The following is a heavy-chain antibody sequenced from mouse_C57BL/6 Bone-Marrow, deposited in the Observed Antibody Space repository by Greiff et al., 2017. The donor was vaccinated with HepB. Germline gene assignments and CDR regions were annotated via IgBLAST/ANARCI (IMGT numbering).Heavy chain of an antibody. CDR2: IWSGGST. CDR1: GFSLTSYG. CDR3: ARKRHYGTGFAY. Sequence: VKVMESGPGLVQPSQSLSITCTVSGFSLTSYGVHWVRQPPGKGLEWLGVIWSGGSTDYNAAFISRLSISKDNSKSQVFFKMNSLQADDTAIYYCARKRHYGTGFAYWGQGTLVTVSA. V-gene: IGHV2-4*01. D-gene: IGHD1-1*01. J-gene: IGHJ3*01.